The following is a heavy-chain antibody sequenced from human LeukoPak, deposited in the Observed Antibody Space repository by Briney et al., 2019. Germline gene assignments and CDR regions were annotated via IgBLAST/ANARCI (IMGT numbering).Heavy chain of an antibody. V-gene: IGHV1-69*13. CDR1: GGTFSSYA. CDR2: IIPIFGTA. J-gene: IGHJ4*02. Sequence: GASVKVSCKASGGTFSSYAISWVRQAPGQGLEWMGGIIPIFGTANYAQKFQGKVTITADESTSTAYMELSSLRSEDTAVYYCAREADYYDSSGLPYFDYWGKGTLVTVSS. CDR3: AREADYYDSSGLPYFDY. D-gene: IGHD3-22*01.